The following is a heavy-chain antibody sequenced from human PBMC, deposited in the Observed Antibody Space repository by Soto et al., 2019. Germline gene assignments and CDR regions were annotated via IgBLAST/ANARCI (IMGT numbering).Heavy chain of an antibody. V-gene: IGHV1-69*13. CDR3: ARDSGAATIPYDYYYGMDV. CDR2: ISPIFCTA. D-gene: IGHD5-12*01. Sequence: SVKVSCKASGVTFSSYAISWVRQAPGQGLEWMGGISPIFCTANYAQKFHGRVTITADESTSTAYMELSRLRSEDTAVYYCARDSGAATIPYDYYYGMDVWGQGTTVTVSS. J-gene: IGHJ6*02. CDR1: GVTFSSYA.